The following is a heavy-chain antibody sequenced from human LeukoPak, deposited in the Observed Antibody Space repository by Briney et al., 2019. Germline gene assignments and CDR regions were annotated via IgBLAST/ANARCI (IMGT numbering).Heavy chain of an antibody. J-gene: IGHJ5*02. V-gene: IGHV3-21*01. Sequence: GGSLRLSWAASGFTFSSYSMNWVRQAPGKGLEWVSSISSSSSYIYYADSVKGRFTISRDNAKNSLYLQMNSLRAEDTAVYYCARGPHYKYCSSTSCYGWFDPWGQGTLVTVSS. CDR3: ARGPHYKYCSSTSCYGWFDP. CDR2: ISSSSSYI. CDR1: GFTFSSYS. D-gene: IGHD2-2*01.